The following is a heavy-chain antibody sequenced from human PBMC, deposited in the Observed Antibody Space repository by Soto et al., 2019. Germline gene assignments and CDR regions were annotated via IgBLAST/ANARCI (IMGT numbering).Heavy chain of an antibody. CDR3: AASIFYYGMDV. Sequence: GESLKISCKGSGYTFTNYWIGWVRQMPGKGLEWMGIIYPGDSDTKYNPSFQGQVTISADKSITTTYLQWSSLKASGTAIYYCAASIFYYGMDVWGQGTTVTVSS. J-gene: IGHJ6*02. CDR1: GYTFTNYW. CDR2: IYPGDSDT. V-gene: IGHV5-51*01.